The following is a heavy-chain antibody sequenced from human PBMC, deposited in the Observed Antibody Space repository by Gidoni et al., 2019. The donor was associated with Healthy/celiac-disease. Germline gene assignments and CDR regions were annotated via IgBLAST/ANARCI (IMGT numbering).Heavy chain of an antibody. J-gene: IGHJ5*02. V-gene: IGHV1-69*09. CDR2: IIPSLGVA. Sequence: QVQLVQSGAEVKKPGSSVKVSCKASGGTFSSSAISWVRQAPGQGLEWMGRIIPSLGVANYAQKFQGRVTITADKSTSTAYMELSSLRSEDTAVYYCAREGSTMVRGVIFNWFDPWGQGTLVTVSS. CDR3: AREGSTMVRGVIFNWFDP. CDR1: GGTFSSSA. D-gene: IGHD3-10*01.